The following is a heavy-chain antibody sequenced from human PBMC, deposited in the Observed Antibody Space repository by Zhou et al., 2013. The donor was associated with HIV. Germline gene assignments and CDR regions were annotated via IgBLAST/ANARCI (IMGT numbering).Heavy chain of an antibody. CDR3: ARMRWSRVTTVVTPGAFDI. V-gene: IGHV1-18*01. CDR2: ISTYNGNT. D-gene: IGHD4-17*01. J-gene: IGHJ3*02. CDR1: GYIFTDYG. Sequence: QVQLVQSGADVKKPGASVKVSCKASGYIFTDYGISWVRQAPGQGLEWMGWISTYNGNTNYAQKLQGRVTMITDTSTSTAYMELRSLRSDDTAVYYCARMRWSRVTTVVTPGAFDIWGQGTMVTVSS.